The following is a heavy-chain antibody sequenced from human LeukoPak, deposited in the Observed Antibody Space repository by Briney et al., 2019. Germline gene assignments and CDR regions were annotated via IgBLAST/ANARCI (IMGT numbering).Heavy chain of an antibody. D-gene: IGHD2-2*02. V-gene: IGHV4-4*07. CDR1: GGSISSYY. J-gene: IGHJ6*03. Sequence: SETLSLTCTVSGGSISSYYWSWIRQPDGKGLEWIGRIYTSGSTNYNPSLKSRVTMSVDTSKNQFSLKLSSVTAADTAVYYCAREAVVPAAIFYYYYYMDVWGKGTTVTVSS. CDR2: IYTSGST. CDR3: AREAVVPAAIFYYYYYMDV.